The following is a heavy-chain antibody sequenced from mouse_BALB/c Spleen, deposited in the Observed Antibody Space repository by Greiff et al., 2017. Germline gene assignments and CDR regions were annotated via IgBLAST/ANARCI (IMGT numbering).Heavy chain of an antibody. CDR3: ARYDYDESLYYAMDY. Sequence: EVKLVESGGGLVQPGGSLKLSCAASGFDFSRYWMSWVRQAPGKGLEWIGEINPDSSTINYTPSLKDKFIISRDNAKNTLYLQMSKVRSEDTALYYCARYDYDESLYYAMDYWGQGTSVTVSS. CDR2: INPDSSTI. V-gene: IGHV4-1*02. D-gene: IGHD2-4*01. J-gene: IGHJ4*01. CDR1: GFDFSRYW.